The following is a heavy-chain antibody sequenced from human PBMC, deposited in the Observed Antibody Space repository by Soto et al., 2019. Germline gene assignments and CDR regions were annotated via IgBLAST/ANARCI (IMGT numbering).Heavy chain of an antibody. Sequence: QVQMVQSGVEVKKPGASVKVSCKTSGYIFTSYGISWVRQVPGQGLEWMGWISAYNGKTNYAQKFQGRVSMTTDTSTSTAYMEMRSLRSDDTALYYCAREGMAAGGIVLYQPFDYWGQGTLVTVSS. J-gene: IGHJ4*02. V-gene: IGHV1-18*01. D-gene: IGHD6-13*01. CDR2: ISAYNGKT. CDR1: GYIFTSYG. CDR3: AREGMAAGGIVLYQPFDY.